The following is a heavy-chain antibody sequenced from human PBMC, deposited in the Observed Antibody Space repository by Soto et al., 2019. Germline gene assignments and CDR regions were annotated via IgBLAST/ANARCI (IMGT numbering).Heavy chain of an antibody. J-gene: IGHJ4*02. CDR2: INHSGST. D-gene: IGHD4-17*01. CDR3: ARQPNYDYGDYGPMDY. Sequence: SETLSLTCAVYCGSFSGYYWSWIRQPPGKGLEWIGEINHSGSTYYNPSLKSRVTISVDTSKKQLSLKLSSLTAADTAVYYCARQPNYDYGDYGPMDYWGQGSLVTVSS. CDR1: CGSFSGYY. V-gene: IGHV4-34*01.